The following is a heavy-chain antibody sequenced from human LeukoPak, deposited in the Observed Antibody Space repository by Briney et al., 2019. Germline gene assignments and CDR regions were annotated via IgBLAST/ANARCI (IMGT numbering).Heavy chain of an antibody. CDR3: VRTFGESPNRNYFYGMDV. CDR2: IYPDDSNI. Sequence: GESLKISCKGSGYSFTSYWIGWVRQMPGKGLEWMGIIYPDDSNIRYSPSFQGQVTISADKSINTAYLQWSSLKASDTAMYYCVRTFGESPNRNYFYGMDVWGQGTTVTVSS. CDR1: GYSFTSYW. J-gene: IGHJ6*02. D-gene: IGHD3-10*01. V-gene: IGHV5-51*01.